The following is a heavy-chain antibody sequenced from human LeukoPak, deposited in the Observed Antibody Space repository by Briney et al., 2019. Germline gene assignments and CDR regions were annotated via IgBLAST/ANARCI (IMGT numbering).Heavy chain of an antibody. Sequence: TGRSLRLSCAASGFTFSSYGMHWVRQAPGKGLEWVAVIWYDGSNENYADSVKGRFTISRDNSRNTLYLQMNSLRAEDTAMYYCVRGSPLGATTNWLDPWGQGTRVTVSS. CDR2: IWYDGSNE. J-gene: IGHJ5*02. CDR1: GFTFSSYG. D-gene: IGHD1-26*01. CDR3: VRGSPLGATTNWLDP. V-gene: IGHV3-33*08.